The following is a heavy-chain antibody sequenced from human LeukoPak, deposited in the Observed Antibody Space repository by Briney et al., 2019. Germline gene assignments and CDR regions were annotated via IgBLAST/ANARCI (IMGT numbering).Heavy chain of an antibody. D-gene: IGHD2-2*01. CDR1: GFTFSSYG. CDR3: ARESTSSYYYYYGMDV. CDR2: IWYDGSNK. J-gene: IGHJ6*02. Sequence: PGGSLRLSCAASGFTFSSYGMHWVRQAPGKGLEWVAVIWYDGSNKYYADSVKGRFTISRDNSKNTLYLQMNSLRAGDTAVYYCARESTSSYYYYYGMDVWGQGTTVTVSS. V-gene: IGHV3-33*01.